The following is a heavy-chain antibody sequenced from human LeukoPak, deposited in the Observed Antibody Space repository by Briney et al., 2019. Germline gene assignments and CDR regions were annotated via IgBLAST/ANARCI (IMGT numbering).Heavy chain of an antibody. V-gene: IGHV4-39*01. D-gene: IGHD3-22*01. CDR2: IYYGENT. Sequence: SETLSLTCTVSGGSISSGPYYWGWIRQLPGKGLEWIGNIYYGENTYYNPSLKSRVTISIDTSKNQFYLKLSSLTAADTAVYYCARRDDSSGYHKIFDYWGPGTLVTVSS. CDR3: ARRDDSSGYHKIFDY. CDR1: GGSISSGPYY. J-gene: IGHJ4*02.